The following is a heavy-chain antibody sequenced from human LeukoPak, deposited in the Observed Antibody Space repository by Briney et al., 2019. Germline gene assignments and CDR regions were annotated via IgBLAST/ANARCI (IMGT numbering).Heavy chain of an antibody. Sequence: PGRSLRLSCAASGFTFSSYGMHWVRQAPGKGLEWVAVIWYDGSNKYYSDSVKGRFTISRDNSKNTLYLQMNSLRAEGTAIYYCASVYGGNISWGQGTLVTVSS. V-gene: IGHV3-33*01. CDR2: IWYDGSNK. D-gene: IGHD4-23*01. CDR1: GFTFSSYG. J-gene: IGHJ5*02. CDR3: ASVYGGNIS.